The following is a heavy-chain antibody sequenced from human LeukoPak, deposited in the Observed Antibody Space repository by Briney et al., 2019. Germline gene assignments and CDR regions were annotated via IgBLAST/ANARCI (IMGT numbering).Heavy chain of an antibody. J-gene: IGHJ4*02. CDR3: ATDGVGAYHYFDY. Sequence: GGALRLCCSASGFTFDYYAMHWVRQGAGKCLEWVSGITCNSGTIGYADAVKGLFTISRANAKTSLYLQMNSMTAEDTAVYYCATDGVGAYHYFDYWGQGTLVTVSS. V-gene: IGHV3-9*01. CDR1: GFTFDYYA. D-gene: IGHD1-26*01. CDR2: ITCNSGTI.